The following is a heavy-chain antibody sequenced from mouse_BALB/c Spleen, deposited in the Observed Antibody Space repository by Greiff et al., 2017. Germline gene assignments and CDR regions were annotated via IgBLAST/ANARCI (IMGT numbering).Heavy chain of an antibody. CDR1: GFTFSDYY. Sequence: EVMLVESGGGLVKPGGSLKLSCAASGFTFSDYYMYWVRQTPEKRLEWVATISDGGSYTYYPDSVKGRFTISRDNAKNNLYLQMSSLKSEDTAMYYCARGGYDYYCDYWGQGTTLTVSS. D-gene: IGHD2-2*01. CDR2: ISDGGSYT. V-gene: IGHV5-4*02. CDR3: ARGGYDYYCDY. J-gene: IGHJ2*01.